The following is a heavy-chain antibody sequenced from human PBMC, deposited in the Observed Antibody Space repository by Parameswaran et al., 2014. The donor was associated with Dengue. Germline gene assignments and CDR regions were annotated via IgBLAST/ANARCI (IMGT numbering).Heavy chain of an antibody. CDR3: ARRDGYSSYGMDV. CDR2: INPNSGGT. J-gene: IGHJ6*02. Sequence: WVRQAPGQGLEWMGWINPNSGGTNYAQKFQGRVTMTRDTSISTAYMELSRLRSDDTAVYYCARRDGYSSYGMDVWGQGTTVTVSS. V-gene: IGHV1-2*02. D-gene: IGHD6-13*01.